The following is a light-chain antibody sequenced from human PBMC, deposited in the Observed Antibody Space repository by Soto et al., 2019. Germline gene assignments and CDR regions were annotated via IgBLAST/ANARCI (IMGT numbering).Light chain of an antibody. CDR2: GAS. J-gene: IGKJ5*01. V-gene: IGKV3-15*01. CDR1: QSIGSN. CDR3: QQYDNWPPIT. Sequence: EIVMTQSPATLSVSPGEKATLSCRASQSIGSNLAWYQQKPGQAPRLLIYGASTRATGIPARFSGSGSGTEFTLTISSLQSGDFAVYYCQQYDNWPPITFGQGTRLEIK.